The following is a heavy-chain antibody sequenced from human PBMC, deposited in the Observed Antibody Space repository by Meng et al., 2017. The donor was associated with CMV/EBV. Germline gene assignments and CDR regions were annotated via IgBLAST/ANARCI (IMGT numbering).Heavy chain of an antibody. Sequence: GESLKISCAASGFTFSSYGMHWVRQAPGKGLEWVAFIRYDGSNKYYADSVKGRFTISRDNSKNTLYLQMNSLRAEDTAVYYCARAPGILDYWGQGTLVTVSS. CDR2: IRYDGSNK. CDR3: ARAPGILDY. J-gene: IGHJ4*02. CDR1: GFTFSSYG. D-gene: IGHD6-13*01. V-gene: IGHV3-30*02.